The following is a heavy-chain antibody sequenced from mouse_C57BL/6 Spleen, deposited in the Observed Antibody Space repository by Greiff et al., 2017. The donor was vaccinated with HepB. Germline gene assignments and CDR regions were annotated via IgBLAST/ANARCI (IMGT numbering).Heavy chain of an antibody. Sequence: VQLQQPGAELVMPGASVKLSCKASGYTFTSYWMHWVKQRPGQGLEWIGEIDPSDSYTNYNQKFKGKSTLTVDKSSSTAYMQLSSLTSEDSAVYYCARGRGYSSMDYWGQGTSVTVSS. CDR3: ARGRGYSSMDY. CDR1: GYTFTSYW. CDR2: IDPSDSYT. J-gene: IGHJ4*01. D-gene: IGHD2-3*01. V-gene: IGHV1-69*01.